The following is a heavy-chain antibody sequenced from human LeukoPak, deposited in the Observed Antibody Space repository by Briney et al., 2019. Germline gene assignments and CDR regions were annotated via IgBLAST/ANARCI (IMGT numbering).Heavy chain of an antibody. Sequence: ASVKVSCKASGYTFTSYGISWVRQAPGQGLEWMGWISACNGNTNYAQKLQGRVTMTTDTSTSTAYMELRSLRSDDTAVYYCAREGYCSSTSCHYFDYWGQGTLVTVSS. D-gene: IGHD2-2*01. CDR1: GYTFTSYG. CDR3: AREGYCSSTSCHYFDY. V-gene: IGHV1-18*01. J-gene: IGHJ4*02. CDR2: ISACNGNT.